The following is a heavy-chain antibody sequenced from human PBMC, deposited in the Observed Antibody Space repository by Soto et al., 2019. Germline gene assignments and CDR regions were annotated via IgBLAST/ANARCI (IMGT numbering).Heavy chain of an antibody. Sequence: EVQLVESGGGLVQPGGSLRLSCAASGFTFSSYWMHWVRQVPGKGLVWVSRINSDGRSTSYADSVKGRFTISRDNAKNTLYLHMNSLRAEDTAVYYCAREEGAAFCYDGMDVWGQGTTVTVSS. CDR1: GFTFSSYW. CDR2: INSDGRST. J-gene: IGHJ6*02. V-gene: IGHV3-74*01. CDR3: AREEGAAFCYDGMDV.